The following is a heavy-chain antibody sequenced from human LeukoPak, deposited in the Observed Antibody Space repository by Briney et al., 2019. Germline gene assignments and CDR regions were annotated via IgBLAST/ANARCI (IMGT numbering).Heavy chain of an antibody. J-gene: IGHJ4*02. Sequence: SGTLSLTCAVSGGSISSSNWWSWVRQPPGKGLEWIGEIYHSGSTNYNPSLKSRVTISVDTSKNQFSLKLSSVTAADTAVYYCARALGEQWQDYYFDYWGQGTLVTVSS. V-gene: IGHV4-4*02. CDR1: GGSISSSNW. CDR3: ARALGEQWQDYYFDY. D-gene: IGHD6-19*01. CDR2: IYHSGST.